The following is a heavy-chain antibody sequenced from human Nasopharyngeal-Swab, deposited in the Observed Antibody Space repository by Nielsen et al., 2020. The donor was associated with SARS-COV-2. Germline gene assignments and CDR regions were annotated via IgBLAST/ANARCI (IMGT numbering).Heavy chain of an antibody. CDR3: ARSKRYSSGQRTFWYFDL. D-gene: IGHD3-22*01. V-gene: IGHV4-59*01. Sequence: SETLSLTCTVSGGSISSYYWNWIRQHPGKGLEWSGYIYYSGCTNYNPSLKSRVTISVDTSKNQFSLKLSSVTAADTAVYYCARSKRYSSGQRTFWYFDLWGPGTLVTVSS. CDR2: IYYSGCT. CDR1: GGSISSYY. J-gene: IGHJ2*01.